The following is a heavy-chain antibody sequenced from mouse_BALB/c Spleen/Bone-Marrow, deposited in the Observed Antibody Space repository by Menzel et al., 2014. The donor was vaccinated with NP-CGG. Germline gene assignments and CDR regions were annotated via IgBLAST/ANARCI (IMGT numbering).Heavy chain of an antibody. V-gene: IGHV5-12-2*01. Sequence: EVKLMESGGGLVQPEGSLKLSCAASGFTFSSYTMSWVRQTPEKRLEWVAYISNGGGSTSYPDTVKGRFTISRDNAKNTLYLQMSSLKSEDTAMYYCSRHVGNPYAMDYWGQGTSVTVSS. CDR2: ISNGGGST. CDR3: SRHVGNPYAMDY. CDR1: GFTFSSYT. J-gene: IGHJ4*01. D-gene: IGHD3-1*01.